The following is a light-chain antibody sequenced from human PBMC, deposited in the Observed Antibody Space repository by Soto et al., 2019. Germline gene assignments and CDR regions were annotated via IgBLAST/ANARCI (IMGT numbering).Light chain of an antibody. CDR1: QSISSY. V-gene: IGKV1-39*01. CDR2: AAS. J-gene: IGKJ2*01. CDR3: KRGNGTPTL. Sequence: DIQMTQSPSSLSASVGDRVTITCRASQSISSYLNWYQQKPGKAPKLLIYAASSLQSGVPSRFSGSGPGTDFPLTISSLQLKILETYSCKRGNGTPTLFGRGPSWRSN.